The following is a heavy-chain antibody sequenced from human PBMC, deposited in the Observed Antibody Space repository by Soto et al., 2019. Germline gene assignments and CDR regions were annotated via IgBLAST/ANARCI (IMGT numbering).Heavy chain of an antibody. D-gene: IGHD4-17*01. J-gene: IGHJ2*01. V-gene: IGHV4-30-4*01. CDR3: ARGLRSTVTTYWYVDL. Sequence: QVQLQESGPGLVKPSQTLSLTCTVSGGSISSGDYYWSWIRQPPGKGLAWIGYIYYSGSTYYNPSLTSRVTISVDTSKNQVSLKLSFVTAADTAVYYCARGLRSTVTTYWYVDLWGRGTLVTVSS. CDR1: GGSISSGDYY. CDR2: IYYSGST.